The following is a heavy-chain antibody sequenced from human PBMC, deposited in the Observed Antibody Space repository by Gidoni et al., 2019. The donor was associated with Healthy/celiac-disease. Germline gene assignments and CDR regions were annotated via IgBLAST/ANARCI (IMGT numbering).Heavy chain of an antibody. J-gene: IGHJ4*02. V-gene: IGHV4-31*03. CDR2: IYYSGST. Sequence: VQLQESGPGLVQPSQTLSITCTFSGGSISSGGYYWSWIRQHPGKGLEWIGYIYYSGSTYYNPSLKSRVTISVDTSKNQFSMKLSSVTAADTAVYYCARADDELGARFWGQGTLVTVSS. CDR1: GGSISSGGYY. CDR3: ARADDELGARF. D-gene: IGHD3-16*01.